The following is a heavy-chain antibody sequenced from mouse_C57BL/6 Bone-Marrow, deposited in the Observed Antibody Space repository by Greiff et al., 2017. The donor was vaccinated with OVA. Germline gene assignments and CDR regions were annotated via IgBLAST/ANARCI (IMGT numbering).Heavy chain of an antibody. CDR2: IDPENGDT. J-gene: IGHJ2*01. CDR3: TTTTVVATVDY. Sequence: EVQLQQSGAELVRPGASVKLSCTASGFNIKDDYMHWVKQRPEQGLEWIGWIDPENGDTEYASKFQGKATITADTSSNTAYLQLSSLTSEDTAVYCCTTTTVVATVDYWGQGTTLTVSS. D-gene: IGHD1-1*01. CDR1: GFNIKDDY. V-gene: IGHV14-4*01.